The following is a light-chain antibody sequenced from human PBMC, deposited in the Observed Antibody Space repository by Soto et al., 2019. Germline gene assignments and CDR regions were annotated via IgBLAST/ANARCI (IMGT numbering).Light chain of an antibody. CDR2: EVS. V-gene: IGLV2-14*01. Sequence: QTVVTQPASVSGSPGQSITISCTGTSSDVGGYNYVSWYQQHPGKAPKLMIYEVSNRPSGISNRFSGSKSGNTASLTISGLQAEDEADYYCSSYTSSSFWVFGGGTKLTVL. CDR1: SSDVGGYNY. CDR3: SSYTSSSFWV. J-gene: IGLJ3*02.